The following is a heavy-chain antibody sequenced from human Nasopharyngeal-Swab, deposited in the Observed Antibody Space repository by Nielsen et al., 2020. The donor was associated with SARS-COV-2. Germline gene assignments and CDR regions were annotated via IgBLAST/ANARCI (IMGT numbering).Heavy chain of an antibody. Sequence: GGSLRLSCAASGFTFSSYWMSWVRQAPGNGLEWVANIKQDGRETYYVGSVRGRFTISRDNADNSLYLQMNSLRAEDTAVYYCVRALNDNGDYVGDYWGQGTLVTVSS. CDR2: IKQDGRET. V-gene: IGHV3-7*01. CDR3: VRALNDNGDYVGDY. CDR1: GFTFSSYW. D-gene: IGHD4-17*01. J-gene: IGHJ4*02.